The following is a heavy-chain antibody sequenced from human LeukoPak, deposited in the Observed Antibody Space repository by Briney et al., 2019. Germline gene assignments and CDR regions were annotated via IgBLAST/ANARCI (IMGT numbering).Heavy chain of an antibody. CDR3: AREVFGGSVDFDY. V-gene: IGHV4-59*01. CDR2: IYYSGST. Sequence: PSETLSLTCTVSGGSISSYYWSWLRQPPGKGLEWIGFIYYSGSTTYNPSLKSRATISIDTSKNLFSLKLSSVTAADTAVYYCAREVFGGSVDFDYWGQGTLVTVSS. D-gene: IGHD2-15*01. J-gene: IGHJ4*02. CDR1: GGSISSYY.